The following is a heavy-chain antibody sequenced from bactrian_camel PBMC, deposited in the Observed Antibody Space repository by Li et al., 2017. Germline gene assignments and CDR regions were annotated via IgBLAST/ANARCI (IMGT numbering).Heavy chain of an antibody. CDR1: GGTIDGYC. Sequence: HVQLVESGGGSVQSGGILTVSCAVSGGTIDGYCVAWFRQAPGKEREGVAVLDSDGRTRYADFVKGRFAIAEDSAKNSLYLEMNSLKPEDSATYYCAVLEGMKWGPVGGVCSKYAMDYWGIGTQVTVS. J-gene: IGHJ7*01. CDR2: LDSDGRT. D-gene: IGHD3*01. V-gene: IGHV3S53*01.